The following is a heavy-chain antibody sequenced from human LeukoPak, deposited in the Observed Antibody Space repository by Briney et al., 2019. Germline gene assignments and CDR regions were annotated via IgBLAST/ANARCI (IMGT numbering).Heavy chain of an antibody. CDR2: IYYSGST. D-gene: IGHD3-16*01. J-gene: IGHJ3*02. V-gene: IGHV4-59*12. CDR3: ARGRSDYIWGSNRGAFDI. CDR1: GGSISSYY. Sequence: SETLSLTCTVSGGSISSYYWSWIRQPPGKGLEWIGYIYYSGSTNYNPSLKSRVTISVDTSKNQFSLKLSSVTAADTAVYYCARGRSDYIWGSNRGAFDIWGQGTMVTVSS.